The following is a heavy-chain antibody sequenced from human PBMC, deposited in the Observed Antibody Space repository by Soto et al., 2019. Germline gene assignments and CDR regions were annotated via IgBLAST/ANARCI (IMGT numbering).Heavy chain of an antibody. Sequence: SGPTLVNPTQTLTLTCTFSGFSLSTSGMCVSWIRQPPGKALEWLALIDWDDDKYYSTSLKTRLTISKDTSKNQVVLTMTNMDPVDTATYYCARIRTYSSGWYYFDYWGQGTLVTVSS. D-gene: IGHD6-19*01. CDR1: GFSLSTSGMC. J-gene: IGHJ4*02. CDR2: IDWDDDK. CDR3: ARIRTYSSGWYYFDY. V-gene: IGHV2-70*01.